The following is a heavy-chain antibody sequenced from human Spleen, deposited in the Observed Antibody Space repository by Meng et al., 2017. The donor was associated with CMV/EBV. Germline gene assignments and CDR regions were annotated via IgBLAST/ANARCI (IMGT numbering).Heavy chain of an antibody. CDR1: GFTFSDFA. V-gene: IGHV3-23*01. Sequence: GESLKISCAPSGFTFSDFAMNWVRQAPGKGLEWVSSISSSGDATYYADSVKGRFTISRDNSKNTLYLQMNSLRVEDTALYYCTKASSNSPTYFYGMDAWGQGTTVTVSS. J-gene: IGHJ6*02. CDR3: TKASSNSPTYFYGMDA. D-gene: IGHD4-11*01. CDR2: ISSSGDAT.